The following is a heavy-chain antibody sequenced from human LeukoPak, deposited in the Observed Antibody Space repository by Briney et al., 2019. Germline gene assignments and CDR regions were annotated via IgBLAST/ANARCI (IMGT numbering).Heavy chain of an antibody. CDR2: INPNSGGT. Sequence: ASVKVSCKASGYTFTGYYMRWVRQAPGQGLEWMGWINPNSGGTNYAQKFQGRVTMTRDTSISTAYMELSRLRSDDTAVYYCARDDGTTLSNWFDPWGQGTLVTVSS. CDR3: ARDDGTTLSNWFDP. CDR1: GYTFTGYY. J-gene: IGHJ5*02. V-gene: IGHV1-2*02. D-gene: IGHD1-7*01.